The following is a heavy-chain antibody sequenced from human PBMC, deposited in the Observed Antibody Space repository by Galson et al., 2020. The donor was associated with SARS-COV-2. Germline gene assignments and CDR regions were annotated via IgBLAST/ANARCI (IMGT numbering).Heavy chain of an antibody. CDR3: ARGDGSGTYAYAMDV. Sequence: PSETLSLTCTVSGDSLSNGGYYWSWIRQHPGKGLEWIAYIYNTGSAYYNPSLRSRVTLSVDTSKSQFSLNLSSVTAADTAIYYCARGDGSGTYAYAMDVWGHGTTVTVSS. CDR2: IYNTGSA. CDR1: GDSLSNGGYY. D-gene: IGHD3-10*01. J-gene: IGHJ6*02. V-gene: IGHV4-31*02.